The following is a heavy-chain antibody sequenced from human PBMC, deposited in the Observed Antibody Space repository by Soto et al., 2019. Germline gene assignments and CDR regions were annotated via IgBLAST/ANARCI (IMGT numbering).Heavy chain of an antibody. CDR3: ASQGSAINGMDV. CDR1: GGSISSYY. J-gene: IGHJ6*02. Sequence: SETLSLTCTVSGGSISSYYWSWIRQPPGKGLEWIGYIYYSGRTNYNPSLKSRVTISVDTSKNQFSLKLSSVTAADTAVYYCASQGSAINGMDVWGQGTTVTVSS. CDR2: IYYSGRT. D-gene: IGHD2-2*02. V-gene: IGHV4-59*01.